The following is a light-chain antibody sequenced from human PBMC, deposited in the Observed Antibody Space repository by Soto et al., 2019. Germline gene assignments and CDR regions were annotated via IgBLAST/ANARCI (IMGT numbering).Light chain of an antibody. CDR3: SXYTSSSTLV. CDR1: SSDVGGYNY. J-gene: IGLJ1*01. CDR2: EVS. V-gene: IGLV2-14*01. Sequence: QSALTQPASVSGSPGQSITISCTGTSSDVGGYNYVSWYQQHPGKAPKLMIYEVSNRPSGVSNRFSGSKSGNMASLTISGXXXXXXXXXYXSXYTSSSTLVFGTGTKVTVL.